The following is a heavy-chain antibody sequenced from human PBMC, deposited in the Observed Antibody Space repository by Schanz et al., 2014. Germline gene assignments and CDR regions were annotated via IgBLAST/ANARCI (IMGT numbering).Heavy chain of an antibody. Sequence: QVRLVQSGAELKMPGATVKVSCETSGYTFTNYGVSWVRQAPGQGLEWMAWISAYNGNTKYAQRLQDRVTVTTDTSTSTAYMELRSLRSDDTAVYYCARDLATTGNNWFDPRGQGTLVTVSS. CDR2: ISAYNGNT. J-gene: IGHJ5*02. CDR3: ARDLATTGNNWFDP. V-gene: IGHV1-18*01. CDR1: GYTFTNYG. D-gene: IGHD1-1*01.